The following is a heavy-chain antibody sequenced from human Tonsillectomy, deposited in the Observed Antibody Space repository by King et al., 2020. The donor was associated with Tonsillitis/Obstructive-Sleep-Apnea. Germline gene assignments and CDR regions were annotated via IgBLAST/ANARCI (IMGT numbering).Heavy chain of an antibody. Sequence: QLVQSGAEVKKPGSSVKVSCKASGGTFSSYAISWVRQAPGQGLEWMGGIIPIFGTANYAQKFQGRVTITADESTSTAYMELSSLRSEDTAVYYCASLGSTTGTSPESARAYFDYWGQEPWSPSPQ. J-gene: IGHJ4*01. D-gene: IGHD1-1*01. V-gene: IGHV1-69*01. CDR2: IIPIFGTA. CDR3: ASLGSTTGTSPESARAYFDY. CDR1: GGTFSSYA.